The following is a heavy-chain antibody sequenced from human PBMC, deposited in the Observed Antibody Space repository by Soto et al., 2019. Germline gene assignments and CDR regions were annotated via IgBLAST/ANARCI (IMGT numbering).Heavy chain of an antibody. V-gene: IGHV1-2*04. CDR3: ARACLRYSGYDISFDY. CDR2: INPNSGGT. J-gene: IGHJ4*02. Sequence: ASVKVSCKASGYTFTGYYMHWVRQAPGQGLEWMGWINPNSGGTNYAQKFQGWVTMTRDTSISTAYMELSRLRSDDTAVYYCARACLRYSGYDISFDYWGQGTLVTVSS. CDR1: GYTFTGYY. D-gene: IGHD5-12*01.